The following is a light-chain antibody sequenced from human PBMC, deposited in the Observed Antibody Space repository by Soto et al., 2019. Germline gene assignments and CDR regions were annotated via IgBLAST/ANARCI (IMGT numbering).Light chain of an antibody. CDR1: QSVSSY. Sequence: EIVLTQYPATLSLSPGERATLCCRASQSVSSYLAWYQQKPGQAPRLLIYDASNRATGIPARFSGSGSGTDFTLTISSLEPEDFAVYYCQQRSNWPPTFGPGTKVDIK. J-gene: IGKJ3*01. CDR3: QQRSNWPPT. V-gene: IGKV3-11*01. CDR2: DAS.